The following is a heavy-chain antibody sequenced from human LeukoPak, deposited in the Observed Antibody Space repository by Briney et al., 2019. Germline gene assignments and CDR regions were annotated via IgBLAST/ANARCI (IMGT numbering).Heavy chain of an antibody. V-gene: IGHV3-7*01. CDR1: GFTFRTSW. Sequence: PGGSLRLSCGASGFTFRTSWMNWVRQAPGKGLEWVASINPDGSEKYSVDSVKGRFTISRDNAKNSLYLQMNSLRAEDTAVYYCAKILEKAYYDILTGYYGGGGDGFDYWGQGTLVTVSS. CDR2: INPDGSEK. J-gene: IGHJ4*02. CDR3: AKILEKAYYDILTGYYGGGGDGFDY. D-gene: IGHD3-9*01.